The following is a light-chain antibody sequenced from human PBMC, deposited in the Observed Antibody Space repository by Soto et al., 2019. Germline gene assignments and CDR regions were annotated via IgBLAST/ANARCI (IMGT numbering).Light chain of an antibody. CDR2: DVS. Sequence: QSALTQPASVSGSPGQSVTISCTGTSSDVGGYNYVSWYQQHPGKAPKLLIYDVSHRPSVVSNRFSGSKSDNTASLAISGLQAEDEADYYCSSYTSTNTLVIFGGGTKLTVL. CDR1: SSDVGGYNY. V-gene: IGLV2-14*03. CDR3: SSYTSTNTLVI. J-gene: IGLJ2*01.